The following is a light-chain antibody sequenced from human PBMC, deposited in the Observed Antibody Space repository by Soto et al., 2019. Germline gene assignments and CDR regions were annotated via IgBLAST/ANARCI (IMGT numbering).Light chain of an antibody. CDR2: GAS. V-gene: IGKV3-20*01. Sequence: EMELAQSRGTVSLAAGERATLSCRASQSVSSSYLAWYQQKPGQSPRLLIYGASTRATGIRDTFSCSGSGTDFTLTISRVEPEDFAVYYCQQYGSSPLTFRGGTKVDI. J-gene: IGKJ4*01. CDR1: QSVSSSY. CDR3: QQYGSSPLT.